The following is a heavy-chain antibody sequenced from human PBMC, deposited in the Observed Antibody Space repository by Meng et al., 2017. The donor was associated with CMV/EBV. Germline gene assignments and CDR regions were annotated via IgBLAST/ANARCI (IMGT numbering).Heavy chain of an antibody. CDR3: ARDWGGGLDALDC. D-gene: IGHD2-21*01. CDR2: INHSGST. J-gene: IGHJ4*02. V-gene: IGHV4-34*01. Sequence: QVQLQQGGAGLLKPSETLSLTCAVYGGSFSGYYWSWIRQPPGKGLEWIGEINHSGSTNYNPSLKSRVTISVDTSKNQFSLKLSSVTAADTAVYYCARDWGGGLDALDCWGQGTLVTVSS. CDR1: GGSFSGYY.